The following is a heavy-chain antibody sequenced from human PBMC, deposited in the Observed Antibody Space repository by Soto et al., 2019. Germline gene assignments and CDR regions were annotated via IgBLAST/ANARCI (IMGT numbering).Heavy chain of an antibody. Sequence: EVHLLESGGTLVQPGGSLRLSCAASGFDFSTYAMTWVRQAPGKGLEWVSSIIPRGDTAYYSSSVKGRFTISRDNSKTTLYLQMNSLRADDTAMYYCAKDWPGTSSVTSDYWGQGTLVTVSS. D-gene: IGHD4-17*01. CDR2: IIPRGDTA. CDR3: AKDWPGTSSVTSDY. J-gene: IGHJ4*02. V-gene: IGHV3-23*01. CDR1: GFDFSTYA.